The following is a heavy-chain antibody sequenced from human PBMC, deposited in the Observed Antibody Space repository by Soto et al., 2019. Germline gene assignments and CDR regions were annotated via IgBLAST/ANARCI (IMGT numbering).Heavy chain of an antibody. V-gene: IGHV4-39*02. J-gene: IGHJ3*02. CDR2: IYYSGST. CDR1: GGSISSSSSY. D-gene: IGHD6-19*01. CDR3: ARDRRLRGAVAGGSDAFDI. Sequence: SETLSLTCTVSGGSISSSSSYWGWIRQPPGKGLEWIGYIYYSGSTNYNPSLKSRVTISVDTSKNQFSLKLNSVTAADTAVYYCARDRRLRGAVAGGSDAFDIWGQGTMVTVSS.